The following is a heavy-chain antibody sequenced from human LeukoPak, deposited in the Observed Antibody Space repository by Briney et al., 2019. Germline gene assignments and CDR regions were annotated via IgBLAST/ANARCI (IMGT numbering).Heavy chain of an antibody. Sequence: ASVKVSCKASGYTFTSYGISCVRQAPGQGLEWMGWISAYNGNTNHAQKLQGRVTMTTDTSTSTAYMELRSLRSDDTAVYYCARFQDDSSGYSLRDAFDIWGQGTMVTVSS. V-gene: IGHV1-18*01. D-gene: IGHD3-22*01. CDR2: ISAYNGNT. CDR3: ARFQDDSSGYSLRDAFDI. CDR1: GYTFTSYG. J-gene: IGHJ3*02.